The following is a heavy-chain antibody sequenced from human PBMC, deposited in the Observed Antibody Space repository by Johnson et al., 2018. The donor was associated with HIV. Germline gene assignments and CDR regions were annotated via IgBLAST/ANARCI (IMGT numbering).Heavy chain of an antibody. CDR1: GLSVSYGY. D-gene: IGHD3-22*01. CDR3: VRGHFDRSGFYSDAFDM. J-gene: IGHJ3*02. CDR2: ISWDGGST. Sequence: QLVESGGGLIQPGGSLRLSCAASGLSVSYGYMTWVRQAPGKGLEWVSLISWDGGSTYYADSVKGRFTMSRDNSKNSLYLQRNSLRAEDTALYYCVRGHFDRSGFYSDAFDMWGQGTVVTVSS. V-gene: IGHV3-43D*03.